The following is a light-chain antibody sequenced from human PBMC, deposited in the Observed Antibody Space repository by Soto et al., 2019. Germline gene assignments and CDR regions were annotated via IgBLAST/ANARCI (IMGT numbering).Light chain of an antibody. CDR3: QSYDNILSGPL. CDR1: GSNVGASYD. CDR2: KNN. Sequence: SVLTQPPSVSGAPGQTITMSCTGSGSNVGASYDVHWYQVLPGAGPRLLIYKNNNRPSGVPDRFSGSKSGTSASLAITGLRAEDEADYYCQSYDNILSGPLFGGGTK. V-gene: IGLV1-40*01. J-gene: IGLJ3*02.